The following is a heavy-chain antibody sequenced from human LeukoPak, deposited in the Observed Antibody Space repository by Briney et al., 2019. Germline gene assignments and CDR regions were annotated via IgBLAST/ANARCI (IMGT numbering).Heavy chain of an antibody. Sequence: GRSLRLSCAASGFTFSSYAMHWVRQAPGQGLEWVAVISYDGRNKYYADSVKGRFTITSDNSKNTLYLQMNSLRADDTAVYYCARERGRAAADYYFDYWGQGTLVTVSS. CDR3: ARERGRAAADYYFDY. J-gene: IGHJ4*02. V-gene: IGHV3-30*04. CDR1: GFTFSSYA. CDR2: ISYDGRNK. D-gene: IGHD6-13*01.